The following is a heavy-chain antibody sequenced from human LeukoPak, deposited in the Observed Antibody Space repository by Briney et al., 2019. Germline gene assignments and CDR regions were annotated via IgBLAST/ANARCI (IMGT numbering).Heavy chain of an antibody. Sequence: PSETLSLTCTVSGGSISTYYWSWIRQPPGKGLEWIGYIYYSGSTNYNPSLKSRVTISVDKSKNQFSLKLSSVTAADTAVYYCARVGGYSYARFAPGGRGPLVTVSS. J-gene: IGHJ5*02. D-gene: IGHD5-18*01. V-gene: IGHV4-59*12. CDR2: IYYSGST. CDR3: ARVGGYSYARFAP. CDR1: GGSISTYY.